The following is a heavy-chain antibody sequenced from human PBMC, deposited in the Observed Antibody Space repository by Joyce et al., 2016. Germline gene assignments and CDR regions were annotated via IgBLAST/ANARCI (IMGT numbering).Heavy chain of an antibody. J-gene: IGHJ4*02. CDR3: ARLKDTSYSLDY. CDR2: IYYTGNT. V-gene: IGHV4-59*01. D-gene: IGHD2-15*01. CDR1: GGSIRSYF. Sequence: QIQLQESGPGLVKPSETLYLTCTVSGGSIRSYFWSWIRQPPGKGLEYLGYIYYTGNTNYNPSLKSRVTISIDTSKNQFSLRLSAVTAADTAVYYCARLKDTSYSLDYWGQGTLVTASS.